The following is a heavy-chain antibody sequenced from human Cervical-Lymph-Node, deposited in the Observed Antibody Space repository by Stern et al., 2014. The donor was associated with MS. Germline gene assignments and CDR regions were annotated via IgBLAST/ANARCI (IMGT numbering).Heavy chain of an antibody. D-gene: IGHD5-24*01. J-gene: IGHJ5*02. CDR2: ISYDGTTE. CDR1: GFTFNSYA. V-gene: IGHV3-30*04. CDR3: ARALVGPVEMPTLTS. Sequence: VQLVESGGGVVQPGRSLRLSCAASGFTFNSYAMHWVRQAPGKGPEWVAVISYDGTTEYYADSVKGRFTISRDNSKNTLYLQMNSLRTEDTAVYYCARALVGPVEMPTLTSWGQGTLVTVSS.